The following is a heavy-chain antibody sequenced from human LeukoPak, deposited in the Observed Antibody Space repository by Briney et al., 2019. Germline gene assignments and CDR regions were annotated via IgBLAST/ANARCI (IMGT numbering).Heavy chain of an antibody. CDR3: AGEREGYSYGYYYYYMDV. D-gene: IGHD5-18*01. Sequence: GGSLRLSCAASGFTVSSNYMSWVRQAPGKGLEWVSVIYSGGSTYYADSVKGRFTISRDNSKNTLYLQMNSLRAEDTAVYYCAGEREGYSYGYYYYYMDVWGKGTTVTVSS. CDR2: IYSGGST. J-gene: IGHJ6*03. V-gene: IGHV3-53*01. CDR1: GFTVSSNY.